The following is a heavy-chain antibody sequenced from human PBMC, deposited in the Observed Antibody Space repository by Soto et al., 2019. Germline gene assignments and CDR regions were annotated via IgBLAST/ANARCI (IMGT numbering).Heavy chain of an antibody. D-gene: IGHD2-15*01. CDR3: ARDRGDVVVVAATAVFDY. J-gene: IGHJ4*02. CDR1: GFTFSSYA. Sequence: QVQLVESGGGVVQPGRSLRLSCAASGFTFSSYAMHWVRQAPGKGLEWVAVISYDGSNKYYADSVKGRFTISRDNSKNTLYLQMNSLRAEDTAVYYCARDRGDVVVVAATAVFDYWGQGTLVTVSS. V-gene: IGHV3-30-3*01. CDR2: ISYDGSNK.